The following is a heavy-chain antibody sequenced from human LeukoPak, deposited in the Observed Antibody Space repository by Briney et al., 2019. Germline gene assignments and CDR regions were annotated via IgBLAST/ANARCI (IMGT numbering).Heavy chain of an antibody. D-gene: IGHD2-21*02. V-gene: IGHV4-34*01. CDR3: ARGTDCGGDCYSIGFVDY. J-gene: IGHJ4*02. CDR1: GGSFSGYY. Sequence: PSETLSLTCAVYGGSFSGYYWSWIRQPPGKGLEWIGEINHSGSTNYNPPLKSRVTISVDTSKNQFSLKLSSVTAADTAVYYCARGTDCGGDCYSIGFVDYWGQGTLVTVSS. CDR2: INHSGST.